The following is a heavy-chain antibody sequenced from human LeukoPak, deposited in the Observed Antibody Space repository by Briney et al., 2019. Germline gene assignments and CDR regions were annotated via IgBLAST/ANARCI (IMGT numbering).Heavy chain of an antibody. CDR3: ARDRRYLGFDP. V-gene: IGHV3-74*01. Sequence: GGSLRLSCAASGFTFSSYWMHWVRQAPGKGLVWVSRTNSDGSSTTYADSVKGRFTISRDNAKNTLYLQMNSLRAEDTAVYYCARDRRYLGFDPWGQGTLVTVSS. J-gene: IGHJ5*02. CDR2: TNSDGSST. D-gene: IGHD3-9*01. CDR1: GFTFSSYW.